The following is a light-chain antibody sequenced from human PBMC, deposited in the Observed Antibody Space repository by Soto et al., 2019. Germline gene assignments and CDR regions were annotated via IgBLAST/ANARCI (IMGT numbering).Light chain of an antibody. CDR2: GAS. CDR3: QQYNNWPIT. Sequence: EIVLTQSPGTLSLSPGERATLSCRASQSVSSRFLAWYQQKPGQAPRLLMYGASSRATDIPGRFSGSGSGTEFTLTISSLQSEDFAVYYCQQYNNWPITFGQGTRLEIK. J-gene: IGKJ5*01. CDR1: QSVSSRF. V-gene: IGKV3-15*01.